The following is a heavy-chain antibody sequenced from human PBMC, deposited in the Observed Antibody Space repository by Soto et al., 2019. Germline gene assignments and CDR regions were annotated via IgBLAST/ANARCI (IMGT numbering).Heavy chain of an antibody. Sequence: SETLSLTCTVSGGSISSGDYYWSWIRQPPGKGLEWIGYIYYSGSTNYNPSLKSRVTISVDTSKNQFSLKLSSVTAADTAVYYCAKATWANPDSWGQGTLVTVSS. J-gene: IGHJ4*02. CDR2: IYYSGST. D-gene: IGHD5-12*01. CDR1: GGSISSGDYY. V-gene: IGHV4-61*08. CDR3: AKATWANPDS.